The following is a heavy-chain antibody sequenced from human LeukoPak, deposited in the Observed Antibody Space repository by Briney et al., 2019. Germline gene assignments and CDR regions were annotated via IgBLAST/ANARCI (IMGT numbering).Heavy chain of an antibody. CDR3: STGGAPAGHAYHV. CDR2: IGTVGDT. Sequence: GGSLRLSCTASGLTFSSYDMHWVRQVTGKGLEWVSAIGTVGDTHYQGSVKGRFTISRENAKNSVYLQMNNLRAGDTAVYHCSTGGAPAGHAYHVWGQGTMVTVSS. D-gene: IGHD6-13*01. CDR1: GLTFSSYD. J-gene: IGHJ3*01. V-gene: IGHV3-13*01.